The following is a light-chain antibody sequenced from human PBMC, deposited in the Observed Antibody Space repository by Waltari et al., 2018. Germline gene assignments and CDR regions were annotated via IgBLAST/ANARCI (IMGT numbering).Light chain of an antibody. CDR2: TNN. CDR3: ATWEDSLNGWV. CDR1: SSNIGGND. Sequence: QSVVIQSPSASGTPGQRVTISCSGSSSNIGGNDVYWYQQFPGPAPKLLIYTNNQRPSWFPGRFSGSKSGTSASLVIIGLQSEDEADYYCATWEDSLNGWVFGGGTKLTVL. V-gene: IGLV1-44*01. J-gene: IGLJ3*02.